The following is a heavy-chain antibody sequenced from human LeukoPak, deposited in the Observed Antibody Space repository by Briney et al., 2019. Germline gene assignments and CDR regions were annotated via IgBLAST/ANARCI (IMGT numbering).Heavy chain of an antibody. Sequence: GSMKVSCKASGYTFTGYYMHWVRQAPGQGLEWMGWINPNSGGTNYAQKFQGRVTMTRDTSISTAYMELSRLRSDDTAVYYCARGAWIQGPHDYWGQGTLVTVSS. V-gene: IGHV1-2*02. D-gene: IGHD5-18*01. J-gene: IGHJ4*02. CDR2: INPNSGGT. CDR3: ARGAWIQGPHDY. CDR1: GYTFTGYY.